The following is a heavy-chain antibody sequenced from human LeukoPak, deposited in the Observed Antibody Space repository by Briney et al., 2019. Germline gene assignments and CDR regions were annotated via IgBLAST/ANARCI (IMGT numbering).Heavy chain of an antibody. CDR3: ARRLRWGDAFDI. Sequence: GGSLRLSCAVSGFPVSTFWMSWVRQAPGKGLEWVSVIYSGGSTYYADSVKGRFTISRDNSKNTLYLQMNSLRAEDTAMYYCARRLRWGDAFDIWGQGTMVTVSS. V-gene: IGHV3-66*01. J-gene: IGHJ3*02. CDR2: IYSGGST. CDR1: GFPVSTFW. D-gene: IGHD4-23*01.